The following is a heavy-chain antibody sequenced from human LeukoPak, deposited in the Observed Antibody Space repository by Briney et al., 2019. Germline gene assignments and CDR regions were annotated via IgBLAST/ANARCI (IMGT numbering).Heavy chain of an antibody. D-gene: IGHD2-15*01. CDR2: IYTSGST. Sequence: SETLSLTCTVSGGSISSGSYYWSWIRQPAGKGLEWIGRIYTSGSTNYNPSLKSRVTISVDTSKNQFSLKLNSVTAADTAVYYCASFYCSGGSCYQYFSYYYMDVWGKGTTVTISS. J-gene: IGHJ6*03. V-gene: IGHV4-61*02. CDR3: ASFYCSGGSCYQYFSYYYMDV. CDR1: GGSISSGSYY.